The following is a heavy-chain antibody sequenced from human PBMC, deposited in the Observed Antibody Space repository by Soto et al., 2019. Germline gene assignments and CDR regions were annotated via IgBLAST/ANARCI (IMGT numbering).Heavy chain of an antibody. CDR1: GFSLSTSGVG. V-gene: IGHV2-5*02. Sequence: QITLKESGPTLVKPTQTLTLSCTFSGFSLSTSGVGVGWIRQPPGKALEWLVLIFWDDGMRYSPSLKSRLTITTDTSKNPVVLTNTDMNTVETATYFCAHHGYYTYGMDVWGQGTTVTVSS. CDR3: AHHGYYTYGMDV. J-gene: IGHJ6*02. CDR2: IFWDDGM.